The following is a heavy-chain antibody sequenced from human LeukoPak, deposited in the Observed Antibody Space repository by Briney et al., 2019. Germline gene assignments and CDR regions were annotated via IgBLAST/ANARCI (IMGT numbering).Heavy chain of an antibody. CDR2: ISAYNGNT. Sequence: ASVKVSCKASGYTFTSYGISWVRQAPGQGLEWMGWISAYNGNTNYAQKLQGRVTMTTDTSTSTAYMELRSLRSDDTAVYYCAREKYYYDSSGYYWGGSDYWGQGTLVTVSS. CDR3: AREKYYYDSSGYYWGGSDY. V-gene: IGHV1-18*01. CDR1: GYTFTSYG. D-gene: IGHD3-22*01. J-gene: IGHJ4*02.